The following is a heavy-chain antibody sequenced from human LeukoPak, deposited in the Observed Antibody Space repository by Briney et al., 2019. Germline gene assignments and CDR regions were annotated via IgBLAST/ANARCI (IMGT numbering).Heavy chain of an antibody. J-gene: IGHJ6*02. CDR3: ARDPYSHWSYDKMDV. CDR1: GYTFTGYY. Sequence: GASVRVSCKASGYTFTGYYIHWVRQAPGQGLEWMGWINPNSGGTNFAQKSQGRVTMTRDTSINTAYMELSRLTSDNTAVYYCARDPYSHWSYDKMDVLGQGATVTVSS. CDR2: INPNSGGT. V-gene: IGHV1-2*02. D-gene: IGHD3-9*01.